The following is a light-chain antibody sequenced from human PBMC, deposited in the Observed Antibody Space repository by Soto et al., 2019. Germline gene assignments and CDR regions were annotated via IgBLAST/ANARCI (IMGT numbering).Light chain of an antibody. CDR3: SSYTTTTRL. CDR1: SSDIGSNNY. J-gene: IGLJ3*02. V-gene: IGLV2-14*01. CDR2: EVS. Sequence: SVLTQPASVSGSPGQSITISCTGTSSDIGSNNYVSWFQQRPGKVPTLIIYEVSNRPSGVSTHFSGSKSGNTASLTISGLLPEDEAEYYCSSYTTTTRLFGGGTKLTVL.